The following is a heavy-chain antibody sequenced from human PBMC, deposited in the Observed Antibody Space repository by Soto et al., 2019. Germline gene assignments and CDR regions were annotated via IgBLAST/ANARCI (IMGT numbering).Heavy chain of an antibody. V-gene: IGHV2-5*01. J-gene: IGHJ3*02. D-gene: IGHD6-6*01. CDR3: ARGLATLPVFAFDI. CDR1: GFSLSTSGVG. Sequence: SGPTLVNPTQTLTLTCSFSGFSLSTSGVGVGWIRQSPGKALEWLALIYWSGDEHYRPSLKSRLSMIKDTSKNHVVLIMTDMDPVDTATYYCARGLATLPVFAFDIWGQGTMVTVSS. CDR2: IYWSGDE.